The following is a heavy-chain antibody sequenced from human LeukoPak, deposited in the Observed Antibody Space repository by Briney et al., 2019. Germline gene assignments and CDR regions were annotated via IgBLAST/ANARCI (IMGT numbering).Heavy chain of an antibody. CDR3: ARVGHYYDSSGYYFFYYFDY. CDR2: ISSNRNTI. Sequence: GGSLRLSCAASTFTFSSYSMNWVRQAPGKGLEWVSYISSNRNTIYYADSVKGRFTISRDNAKNSLYLQMNSLRAEDTAVYYCARVGHYYDSSGYYFFYYFDYWGQGTLVTVSS. CDR1: TFTFSSYS. D-gene: IGHD3-22*01. J-gene: IGHJ4*02. V-gene: IGHV3-48*04.